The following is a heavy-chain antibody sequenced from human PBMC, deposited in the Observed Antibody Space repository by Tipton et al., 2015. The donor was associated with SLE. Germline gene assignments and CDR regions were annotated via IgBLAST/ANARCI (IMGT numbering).Heavy chain of an antibody. D-gene: IGHD6-13*01. CDR3: ARHQQQLHDFDY. CDR1: GGSIRSSSYY. Sequence: TLSLTCSVSGGSIRSSSYYWGWVRQPPGKGLEWIVSFYNSGTAYYNPSLRSRVTISVDTSKNRFSLNLYSVTAADTAVYYCARHQQQLHDFDYWGQGTLVTVSS. CDR2: FYNSGTA. V-gene: IGHV4-39*07. J-gene: IGHJ4*02.